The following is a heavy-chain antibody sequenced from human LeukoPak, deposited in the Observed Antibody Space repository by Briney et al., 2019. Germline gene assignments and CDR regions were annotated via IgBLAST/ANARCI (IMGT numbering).Heavy chain of an antibody. CDR3: AKVALRYFDWLEDY. Sequence: GGSLRLSCAASGVTFSDYATNWVRQAPGKGLEWVSTISASGGSTYYAGSVKGRFTISRDNSRNTLYLQMNSLRAEDTAVYYCAKVALRYFDWLEDYWGQGTLVTVSS. CDR2: ISASGGST. D-gene: IGHD3-9*01. CDR1: GVTFSDYA. V-gene: IGHV3-23*01. J-gene: IGHJ4*02.